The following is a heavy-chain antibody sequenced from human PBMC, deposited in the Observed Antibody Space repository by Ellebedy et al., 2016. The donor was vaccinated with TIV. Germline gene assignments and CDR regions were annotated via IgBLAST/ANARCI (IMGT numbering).Heavy chain of an antibody. CDR3: ARYSGSGTYYRNGMDV. J-gene: IGHJ6*02. D-gene: IGHD3-10*01. V-gene: IGHV1-18*01. Sequence: AASVKVSCKSSGYTFIDYGITGVRQAPGQGLDWMGWGSAYSGNTNYAENLQGRVTMTTDTSTDTAYMELRSLRSDDTAVYFCARYSGSGTYYRNGMDVWGQGTTVTVSS. CDR1: GYTFIDYG. CDR2: GSAYSGNT.